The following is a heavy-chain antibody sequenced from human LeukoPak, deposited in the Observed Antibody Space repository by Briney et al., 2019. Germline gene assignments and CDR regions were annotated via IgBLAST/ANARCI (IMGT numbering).Heavy chain of an antibody. Sequence: PGGYLRLSCAGSGFTFSSYEMIWVRQAPGKGLEWVSYISSTGSTIYYADSVKGRFTISRDNARNSLYLQMNSLRAEDTAVYYCAREDDVLAGYPFDYWGQGTLVTVSS. J-gene: IGHJ4*02. CDR2: ISSTGSTI. D-gene: IGHD3-9*01. V-gene: IGHV3-48*03. CDR3: AREDDVLAGYPFDY. CDR1: GFTFSSYE.